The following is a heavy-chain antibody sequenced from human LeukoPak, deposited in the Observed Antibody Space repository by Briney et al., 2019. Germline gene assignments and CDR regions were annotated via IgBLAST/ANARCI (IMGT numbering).Heavy chain of an antibody. J-gene: IGHJ4*02. D-gene: IGHD6-19*01. Sequence: SETLSLTCTVSGGSISSYYWSWIRQPPGKGLEWIGYIYYSGSTNYNPSLKSRVTISVDTSKNQFSLKLGSVTAADTAVYYCARAGYSSGWSRGERPAFDYWGQGTLVTVSS. CDR3: ARAGYSSGWSRGERPAFDY. CDR1: GGSISSYY. CDR2: IYYSGST. V-gene: IGHV4-59*08.